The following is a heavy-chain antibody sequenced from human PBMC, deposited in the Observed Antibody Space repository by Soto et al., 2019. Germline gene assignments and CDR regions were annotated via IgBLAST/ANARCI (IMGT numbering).Heavy chain of an antibody. Sequence: SETLSLTCTVSGGSISSYYWSWIRQPPGKGLEWIGYIYYSGSTNYNPSLKSRVTISVDTSKNQFSLKLSSVTAADTAVYYCARGTSYYDFWSGSLSNYYYYYYMDVWGKGTTVTVSS. V-gene: IGHV4-59*01. CDR1: GGSISSYY. J-gene: IGHJ6*03. CDR2: IYYSGST. CDR3: ARGTSYYDFWSGSLSNYYYYYYMDV. D-gene: IGHD3-3*01.